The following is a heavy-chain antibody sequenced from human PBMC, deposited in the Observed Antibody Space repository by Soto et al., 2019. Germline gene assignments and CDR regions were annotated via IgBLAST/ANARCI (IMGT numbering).Heavy chain of an antibody. V-gene: IGHV3-74*01. CDR3: ARDLKAAGTDYYYGMDV. J-gene: IGHJ6*02. CDR2: INSDGSST. CDR1: GFTFSSYW. Sequence: EVQLVESGGGLVQPGGSLRLSCAASGFTFSSYWMHWVRQAPGKGLVWVSRINSDGSSTSYADSVKGRFTISRDNAKNTLYLQMNSLRAEDTAVYYCARDLKAAGTDYYYGMDVLGQGTTVTVSS. D-gene: IGHD6-13*01.